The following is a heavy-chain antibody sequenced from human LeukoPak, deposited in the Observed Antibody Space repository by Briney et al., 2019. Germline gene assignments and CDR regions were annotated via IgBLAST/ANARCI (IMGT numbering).Heavy chain of an antibody. CDR3: ASGSGDGYNSFDY. CDR2: INPNSGGT. Sequence: ASVKVSCKASGYTFTGYYMHWVRQAPGQGLEWMGRINPNSGGTNYAQKFQGRVTMTRDTSISTAYMELSRLRSDGTAVYYCASGSGDGYNSFDYWGQGTLVTVSS. J-gene: IGHJ4*02. V-gene: IGHV1-2*06. D-gene: IGHD5-24*01. CDR1: GYTFTGYY.